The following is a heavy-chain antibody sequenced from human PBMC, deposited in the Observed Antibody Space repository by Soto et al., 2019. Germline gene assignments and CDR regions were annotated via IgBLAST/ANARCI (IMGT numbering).Heavy chain of an antibody. CDR1: GGTFSSYA. V-gene: IGHV1-69*13. D-gene: IGHD3-10*01. CDR3: ASGKVRNIGGMDV. Sequence: SVKVSCKASGGTFSSYAISWVRQAPGQGLEWMGGIIPISPTANYAQKFQGRVTITADESTSTAYMELSSLRSEDTAVYYCASGKVRNIGGMDVWGQGTTVTVSS. J-gene: IGHJ6*02. CDR2: IIPISPTA.